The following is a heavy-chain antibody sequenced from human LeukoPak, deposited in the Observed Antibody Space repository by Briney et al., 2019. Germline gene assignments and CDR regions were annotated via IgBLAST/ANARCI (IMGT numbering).Heavy chain of an antibody. Sequence: ASVKVSCKASGYSFTDKYMHWVRQAPGQGLEWMGWINPNSGGTNYAQKFQGRVTMTTDTSMSTAYMELSRLTSDDTAVYYCARAGGRSWFDPWGQGTLVTGSS. CDR1: GYSFTDKY. V-gene: IGHV1-2*02. CDR2: INPNSGGT. J-gene: IGHJ5*02. CDR3: ARAGGRSWFDP.